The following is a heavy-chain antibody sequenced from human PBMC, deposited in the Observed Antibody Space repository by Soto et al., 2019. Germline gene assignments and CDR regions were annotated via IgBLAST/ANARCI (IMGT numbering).Heavy chain of an antibody. CDR3: ASSSLYCLDV. J-gene: IGHJ6*02. Sequence: SETLSLTCSVSGGSISSGSYYWSWIRQPPGKALEWIGKISYSGNTYYSPSLKSRLIISIDTSQHQFSPKVGSVTVADTAVYYRASSSLYCLDVWGQGTTVTVSS. CDR2: ISYSGNT. V-gene: IGHV4-30-4*01. CDR1: GGSISSGSYY.